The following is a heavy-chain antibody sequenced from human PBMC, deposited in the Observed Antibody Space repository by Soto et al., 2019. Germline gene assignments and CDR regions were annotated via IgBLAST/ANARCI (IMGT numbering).Heavy chain of an antibody. D-gene: IGHD3-22*01. J-gene: IGHJ4*02. CDR2: IIPIFGTA. CDR1: GGTFSSYA. Sequence: SVKVSCKASGGTFSSYAISWVRQAPGQGLEWMGGIIPIFGTANYAQKLQGRVTITADESTSTAYMELSSLRSEDTAVYYCARGTPYDSSGYFGYWGQGTLVTVSS. V-gene: IGHV1-69*13. CDR3: ARGTPYDSSGYFGY.